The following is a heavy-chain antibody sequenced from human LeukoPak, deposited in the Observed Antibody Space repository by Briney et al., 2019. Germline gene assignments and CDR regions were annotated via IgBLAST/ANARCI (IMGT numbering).Heavy chain of an antibody. CDR2: IHYTGAT. Sequence: SETLSLTCAVYGGSITGYYWSWIRQTPGRGLEWVGEIHYTGATSYNPSLKSRATISTDTPKNQFSLRLSSVTAADTAVYYCARGNILTGYCFDFWGQGALVTVSS. J-gene: IGHJ4*02. D-gene: IGHD3-9*01. CDR3: ARGNILTGYCFDF. V-gene: IGHV4-34*01. CDR1: GGSITGYY.